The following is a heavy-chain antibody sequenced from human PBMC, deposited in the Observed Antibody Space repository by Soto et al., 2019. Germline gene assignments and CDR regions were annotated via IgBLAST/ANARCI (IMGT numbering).Heavy chain of an antibody. V-gene: IGHV1-24*01. J-gene: IGHJ6*02. Sequence: ASVKVSCKVSGYTLTELSMHWVRQAPGKGLEWMGGFDPEDGETIYAQKFQGRVTMTEDTSTDTAYMELSSLRSEDTAVYYCATDIAGTGGDGCNSDYYYYYGMDVWGQGTTVTVSS. D-gene: IGHD1-20*01. CDR1: GYTLTELS. CDR2: FDPEDGET. CDR3: ATDIAGTGGDGCNSDYYYYYGMDV.